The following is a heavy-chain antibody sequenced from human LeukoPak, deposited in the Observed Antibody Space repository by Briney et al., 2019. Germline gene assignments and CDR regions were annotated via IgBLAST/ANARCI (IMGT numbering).Heavy chain of an antibody. CDR2: INAGNGNT. J-gene: IGHJ5*02. CDR1: GYTFTSHA. D-gene: IGHD1-20*01. Sequence: ASVKVSCKASGYTFTSHAMHWVRQAPGQRLEWMGWINAGNGNTKYSQKFQGRVTITRDTSASTAYMELSSLRSEDTAVYYCARDLGNWNDRWFDPWGQGTLVTVSS. CDR3: ARDLGNWNDRWFDP. V-gene: IGHV1-3*01.